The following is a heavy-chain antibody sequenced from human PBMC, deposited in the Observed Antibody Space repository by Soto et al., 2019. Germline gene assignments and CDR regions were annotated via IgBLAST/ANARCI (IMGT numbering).Heavy chain of an antibody. CDR1: ADSLSNYY. CDR2: IHYSGST. D-gene: IGHD5-12*01. V-gene: IGHV4-59*01. J-gene: IGHJ4*02. Sequence: SETMSLTCTVSADSLSNYYWSWIRQLPGKGLEWIGKIHYSGSTNYNPSLKSRLTVSLDSSENQFYLKLRSVTTADTAVYYCARVRGYIDGCPFDHWGPGTLVTVSS. CDR3: ARVRGYIDGCPFDH.